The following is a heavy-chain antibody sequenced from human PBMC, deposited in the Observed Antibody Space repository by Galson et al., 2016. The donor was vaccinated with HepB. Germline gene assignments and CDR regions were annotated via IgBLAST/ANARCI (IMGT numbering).Heavy chain of an antibody. CDR1: GDSVSSNSAA. J-gene: IGHJ4*02. D-gene: IGHD6-19*01. V-gene: IGHV6-1*01. CDR3: ARDTVRSGWYLFYFDY. CDR2: TYYRSKRYN. Sequence: CAISGDSVSSNSAAWNWIRQSQSRGLEWLGRTYYRSKRYNEYAVSVKSRITIKSDTSKNQFSLQLNSVTPDDTAVYYCARDTVRSGWYLFYFDYWGQGTLVTVSS.